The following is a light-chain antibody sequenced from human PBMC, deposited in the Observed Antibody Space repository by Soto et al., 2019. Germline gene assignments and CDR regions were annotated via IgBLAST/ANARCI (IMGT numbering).Light chain of an antibody. CDR2: GAS. J-gene: IGKJ3*01. Sequence: EIVLTQSPGTLSLSPGERATLSCRASQSVSSSYLAWYQQKPGQAPRLLIYGASSRATGIPDRFTGSGSGTDFTLPISRLEPQDFAVYYCQQYGSSLFTFAPGTKVDIK. CDR3: QQYGSSLFT. CDR1: QSVSSSY. V-gene: IGKV3-20*01.